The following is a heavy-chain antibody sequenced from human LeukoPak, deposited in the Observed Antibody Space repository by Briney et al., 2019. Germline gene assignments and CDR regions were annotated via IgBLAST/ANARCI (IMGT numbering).Heavy chain of an antibody. J-gene: IGHJ4*02. Sequence: GSLRLSCAASGFSFSSYWMSWVRQAPGKGLEWVANIRQGGSDKYYLTSVRGRFTISRDNAKNSLFLQMNSLRVEDTAVYYCARGGGHLDCWGQGTLVTVSS. CDR3: ARGGGHLDC. V-gene: IGHV3-7*03. D-gene: IGHD4-23*01. CDR1: GFSFSSYW. CDR2: IRQGGSDK.